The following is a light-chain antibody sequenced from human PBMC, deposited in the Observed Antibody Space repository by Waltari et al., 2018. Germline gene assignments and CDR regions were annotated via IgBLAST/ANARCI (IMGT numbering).Light chain of an antibody. J-gene: IGKJ1*01. Sequence: DIVMTQSPATLSVSPGERVTLSCSAGQSVSNNLAWYQQKPGQAPRLLIYGASTRASGIPARFSGSGSGTEFTLTITSLQSEDFALYYCQQYNNWPRTFGQGTKVEIK. V-gene: IGKV3-15*01. CDR2: GAS. CDR3: QQYNNWPRT. CDR1: QSVSNN.